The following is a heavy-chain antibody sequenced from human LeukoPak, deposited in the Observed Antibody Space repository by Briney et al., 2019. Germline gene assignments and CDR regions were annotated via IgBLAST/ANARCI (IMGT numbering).Heavy chain of an antibody. CDR2: INHSGST. V-gene: IGHV4-34*01. D-gene: IGHD3-3*01. CDR3: ARRITIFGVVMS. J-gene: IGHJ5*02. CDR1: GGSFSGYY. Sequence: PSETLSLTCAVYGGSFSGYYWSWIRQPPGKGLEWIGEINHSGSTNYNPSLKSRVTISVDTSKNQFSLKLSSVTAADTAVYYCARRITIFGVVMSWGQGTLVTVSS.